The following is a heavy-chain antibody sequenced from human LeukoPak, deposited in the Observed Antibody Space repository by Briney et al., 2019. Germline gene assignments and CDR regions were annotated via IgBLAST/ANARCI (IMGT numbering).Heavy chain of an antibody. D-gene: IGHD3-10*01. V-gene: IGHV3-53*01. J-gene: IGHJ4*02. CDR2: IYSGGTT. CDR3: AKLKGWYGEGYFDY. Sequence: GGSLRLSCAASGFTVSSNYISWVRQPPGKGLEWVSVIYSGGTTFYAGSVKGRFTISRDNSKNTLYLQMNSLRADDTAVYYCAKLKGWYGEGYFDYWGQGTVVTVSS. CDR1: GFTVSSNY.